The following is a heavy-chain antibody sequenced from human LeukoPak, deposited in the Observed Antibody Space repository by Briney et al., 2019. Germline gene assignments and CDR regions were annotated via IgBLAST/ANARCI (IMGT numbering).Heavy chain of an antibody. V-gene: IGHV3-53*01. Sequence: PGGSLRLSCAASVFTVSSSYMNWVPGAPGRGLECGSDMYSSGNTYYADSVLCRFTISRDSSKNTVYLQMNSLRAEHTAVYYCTRDLQWLGSPFDYWGQGALVTVSS. CDR2: MYSSGNT. CDR1: VFTVSSSY. J-gene: IGHJ4*02. D-gene: IGHD6-19*01. CDR3: TRDLQWLGSPFDY.